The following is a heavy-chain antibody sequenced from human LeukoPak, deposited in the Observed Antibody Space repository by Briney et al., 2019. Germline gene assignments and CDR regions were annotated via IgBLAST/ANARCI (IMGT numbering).Heavy chain of an antibody. D-gene: IGHD2-15*01. Sequence: GMSLRLSCAASGFIFSHYAMHWVRQAPGKGLEWVAVKSYDGSNEYYSDSVKGRFTISRDNSKSTLYLQMNSLRAEDTAVFYCAKPRDIDSWAFDVWGQGTMVTVSS. CDR1: GFIFSHYA. V-gene: IGHV3-30*18. CDR2: KSYDGSNE. CDR3: AKPRDIDSWAFDV. J-gene: IGHJ3*01.